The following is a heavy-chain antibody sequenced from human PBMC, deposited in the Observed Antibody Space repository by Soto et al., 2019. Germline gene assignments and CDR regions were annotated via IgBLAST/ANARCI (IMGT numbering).Heavy chain of an antibody. J-gene: IGHJ4*02. CDR3: AREAYFDSGGFPI. Sequence: SETLSLTCAVYGGSFSGYYWSWIRQPPGKGLEWIGEINQSGSTNYNPSLRSRVTISVDTTNNQFYLKLTYVTAADTAVYYCAREAYFDSGGFPIWGQGTLVTVSS. D-gene: IGHD3-22*01. CDR2: INQSGST. CDR1: GGSFSGYY. V-gene: IGHV4-34*01.